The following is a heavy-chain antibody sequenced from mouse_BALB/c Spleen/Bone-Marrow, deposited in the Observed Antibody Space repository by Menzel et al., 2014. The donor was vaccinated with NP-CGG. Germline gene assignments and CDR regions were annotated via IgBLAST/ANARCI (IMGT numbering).Heavy chain of an antibody. D-gene: IGHD2-14*01. V-gene: IGHV1-69*02. CDR1: GYTFTSYW. J-gene: IGHJ1*01. CDR2: IYPSDSYT. Sequence: QVQLQQSGAELVRPGASVKLSCKASGYTFTSYWINWVKQRPGQGLEWIGNIYPSDSYTNYNQKFKDKATLTVDKSSSTAYMQLSSPTSEDSAVYYCTRGKVRYWYFDVWGAGTTVTVSS. CDR3: TRGKVRYWYFDV.